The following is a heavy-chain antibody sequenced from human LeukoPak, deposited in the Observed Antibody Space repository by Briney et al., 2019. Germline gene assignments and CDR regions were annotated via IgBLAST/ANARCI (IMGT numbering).Heavy chain of an antibody. CDR3: AKDDSGYYEGVDY. CDR1: GFTFSSYA. J-gene: IGHJ4*02. Sequence: GGSLRLSCAASGFTFSSYAMNWVRQAPGKGLXXXXAISGGGISTYYADSVKGRFTISRDNSKNMLYLQMNSLRAEDTAVYYCAKDDSGYYEGVDYWGQGTQVTVSS. D-gene: IGHD5-12*01. V-gene: IGHV3-23*01. CDR2: ISGGGIST.